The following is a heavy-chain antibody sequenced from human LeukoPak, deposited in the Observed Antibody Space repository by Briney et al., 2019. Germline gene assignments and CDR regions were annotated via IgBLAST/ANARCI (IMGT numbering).Heavy chain of an antibody. CDR1: GGSISSYY. V-gene: IGHV4-4*07. CDR2: IYTSGST. Sequence: SETLSLTCTVSGGSISSYYWSWIRQPAGKGLEWIGRIYTSGSTNYNPSLKSRVTMSVDTSKNQFSLKLSSVTAAETAVYYCARVSYYGSGSYYSGFYFDYWGQGTLVTVSS. J-gene: IGHJ4*02. D-gene: IGHD3-10*01. CDR3: ARVSYYGSGSYYSGFYFDY.